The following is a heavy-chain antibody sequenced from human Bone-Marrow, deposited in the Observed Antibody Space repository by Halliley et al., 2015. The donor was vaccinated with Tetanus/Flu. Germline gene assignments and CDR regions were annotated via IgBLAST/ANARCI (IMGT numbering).Heavy chain of an antibody. CDR3: AKKHPGKQAEGIDA. J-gene: IGHJ5*02. Sequence: WVAVTNSEATNTDYADSVRGRFTISRDNSRNILYLQLNSLRNEDTALYYCAKKHPGKQAEGIDAWGQGTLVTVSS. V-gene: IGHV3-30*18. CDR2: TNSEATNT.